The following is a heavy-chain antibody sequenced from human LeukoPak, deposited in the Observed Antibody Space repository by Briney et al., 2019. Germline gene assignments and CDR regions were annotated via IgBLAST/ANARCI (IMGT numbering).Heavy chain of an antibody. CDR3: ARPNYYDSSGYYPWNAFDI. V-gene: IGHV5-51*01. CDR2: IYPGDSET. Sequence: GESLKISCKGSGYSFTNYWIGWVRQMPGKGLEWMGIIYPGDSETRYGPSFQGQVTISADKSISTAYLQWSSLKASDTAMYYCARPNYYDSSGYYPWNAFDIWGQGTMVTVSS. J-gene: IGHJ3*02. CDR1: GYSFTNYW. D-gene: IGHD3-22*01.